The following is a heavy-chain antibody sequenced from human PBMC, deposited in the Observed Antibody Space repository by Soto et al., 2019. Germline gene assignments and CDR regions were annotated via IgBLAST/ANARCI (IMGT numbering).Heavy chain of an antibody. D-gene: IGHD3-10*01. V-gene: IGHV4-59*06. CDR3: ARIIPSMYRGVAVNAWFDP. CDR1: GGSFSPNC. J-gene: IGHJ5*02. Sequence: SETLSLTCTVSGGSFSPNCWAWIRQRPMKGLEWIGYISRSGASYSPPSLRSRVFLSVDTSKNEFSLELKSVTAADTAVYYCARIIPSMYRGVAVNAWFDPWGQGTLVTVSS. CDR2: ISRSGAS.